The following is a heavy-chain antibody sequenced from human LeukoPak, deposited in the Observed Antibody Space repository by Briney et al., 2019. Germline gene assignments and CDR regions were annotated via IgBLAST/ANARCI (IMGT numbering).Heavy chain of an antibody. V-gene: IGHV4-38-2*01. CDR3: ARHSNCGFWSADPYYFDY. CDR2: IYHRGNT. Sequence: SETLSLTCAVSGYSISSGHSWGWIRQPPGKGLEWLGSIYHRGNTYYNPSLKSRATMSLNTSKNQFSLKLSSVTAADTAVYHCARHSNCGFWSADPYYFDYWGQGILVTVSS. J-gene: IGHJ4*02. D-gene: IGHD3-3*01. CDR1: GYSISSGHS.